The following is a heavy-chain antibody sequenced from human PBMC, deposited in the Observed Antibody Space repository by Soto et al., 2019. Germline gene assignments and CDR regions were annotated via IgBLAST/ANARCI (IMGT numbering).Heavy chain of an antibody. CDR2: ISGSGGST. CDR3: AKDLGYNWNYAPLPIDY. V-gene: IGHV3-23*01. CDR1: GFTFSSYA. J-gene: IGHJ4*02. Sequence: HPGGSLRLSCAASGFTFSSYAMSWVRQAPGKGLEWVSAISGSGGSTYYADSVKGRFTISRDNSKNTLYLQMNSLRAEDTAVYYCAKDLGYNWNYAPLPIDYWGQGTLVTVSS. D-gene: IGHD1-7*01.